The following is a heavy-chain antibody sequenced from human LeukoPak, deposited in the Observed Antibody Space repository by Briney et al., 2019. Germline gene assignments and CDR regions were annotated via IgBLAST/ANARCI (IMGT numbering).Heavy chain of an antibody. J-gene: IGHJ4*02. CDR2: IYYSGST. D-gene: IGHD6-19*01. Sequence: SETLSLTCTVSGGSISSYYWSWIRQPPGKGLEWIGYIYYSGSTNYNPSLKSRVTISVDTSKNQFSLKLSSVTVADTAVYYCARDSAGYSSVWDYWGQGTLVTVSS. CDR1: GGSISSYY. CDR3: ARDSAGYSSVWDY. V-gene: IGHV4-59*01.